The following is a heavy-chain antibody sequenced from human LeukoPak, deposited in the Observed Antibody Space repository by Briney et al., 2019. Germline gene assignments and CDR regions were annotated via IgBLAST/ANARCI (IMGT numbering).Heavy chain of an antibody. CDR2: MDDRGTEK. CDR1: RFSVSNYW. J-gene: IGHJ4*02. Sequence: GGSLRLSCAASRFSVSNYWMSWVRQAPGKGLEWVATMDDRGTEKYYVDSVRGRFTISRDSAKNSLSLQMNSLRAEDTAVYYCAKDDGDYWGQGTLVTVSS. CDR3: AKDDGDY. V-gene: IGHV3-7*01.